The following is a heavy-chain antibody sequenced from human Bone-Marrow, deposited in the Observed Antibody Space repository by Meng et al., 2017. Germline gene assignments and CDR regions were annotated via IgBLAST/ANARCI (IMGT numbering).Heavy chain of an antibody. CDR1: GGSFSGYY. D-gene: IGHD3-10*01. Sequence: SETLSLTCAVYGGSFSGYYWSWIRQPPGKGLEWIGEINHSGSTNYNPSLKSRVTISVGTSKNQFSLKLSSVTAADTAVYYCARGIPQGRVTMVRGVRGNWYFDLWGRGTLVTVSS. CDR3: ARGIPQGRVTMVRGVRGNWYFDL. V-gene: IGHV4-34*01. CDR2: INHSGST. J-gene: IGHJ2*01.